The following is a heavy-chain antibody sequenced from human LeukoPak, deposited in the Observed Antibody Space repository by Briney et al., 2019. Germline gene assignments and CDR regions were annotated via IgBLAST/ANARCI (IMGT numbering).Heavy chain of an antibody. CDR1: GYTFTGYY. Sequence: ASVKVSCKASGYTFTGYYMHWVRQAPGQGLEWMGRINPNSGGTNYAQKFQGRVTMTRDTSISTAYMELSRLRSDDTAVYYCARGPNGYNWNYGWFDPWGQGTLVTVSS. J-gene: IGHJ5*02. CDR3: ARGPNGYNWNYGWFDP. D-gene: IGHD1-7*01. CDR2: INPNSGGT. V-gene: IGHV1-2*06.